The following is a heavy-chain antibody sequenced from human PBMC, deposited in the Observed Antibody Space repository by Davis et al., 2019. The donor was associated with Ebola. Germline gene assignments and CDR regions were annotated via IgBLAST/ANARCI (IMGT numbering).Heavy chain of an antibody. CDR1: GYRFTSYW. CDR3: ARHYCSGGSCYSGGYYYYYDMDV. D-gene: IGHD2-15*01. V-gene: IGHV5-51*01. Sequence: GESLKISCKGSGYRFTSYWIAWVRQMPGKGLKWMGIIYPGDSDTRYSPSFQGQVTISADKSISTAYLQWSSLKASDTAMYYCARHYCSGGSCYSGGYYYYYDMDVWGQGTTVTVSS. J-gene: IGHJ6*02. CDR2: IYPGDSDT.